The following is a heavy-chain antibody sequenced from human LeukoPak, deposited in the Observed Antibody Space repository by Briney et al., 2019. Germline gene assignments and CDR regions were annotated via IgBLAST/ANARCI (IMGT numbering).Heavy chain of an antibody. J-gene: IGHJ4*02. D-gene: IGHD3-22*01. Sequence: SETLSLTCTVSGGSISSYYWSWIRQPPGKGLEWIGYTYYSGSTNYNPSLKSRVTISVDTSKNQFSLKLSSVTAADTAVYYCARVYYYDSSGYVFYYFDYWGQGTLVTVSS. CDR1: GGSISSYY. CDR3: ARVYYYDSSGYVFYYFDY. CDR2: TYYSGST. V-gene: IGHV4-59*01.